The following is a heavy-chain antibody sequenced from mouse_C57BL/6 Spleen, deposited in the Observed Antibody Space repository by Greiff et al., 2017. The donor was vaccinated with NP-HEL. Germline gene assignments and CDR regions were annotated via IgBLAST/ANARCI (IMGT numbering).Heavy chain of an antibody. Sequence: VQLQQSGAELVKPGASVKISCKASGYAFSSYWMNWVKQRPGKGLEWIGQIYPGDGDTNYNGKFKGKATLTADKSSSTAYMQLSSLTSEDSAVYFRARSDYYGSSYYFDYWGQSTTLTVSS. CDR3: ARSDYYGSSYYFDY. J-gene: IGHJ2*01. D-gene: IGHD1-1*01. V-gene: IGHV1-80*01. CDR2: IYPGDGDT. CDR1: GYAFSSYW.